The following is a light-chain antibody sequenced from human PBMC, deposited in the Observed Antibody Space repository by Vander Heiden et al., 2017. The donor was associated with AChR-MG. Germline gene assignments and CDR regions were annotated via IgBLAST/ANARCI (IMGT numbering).Light chain of an antibody. CDR1: DIGRNG. Sequence: SYVLTQVPSVSVAPGQKVTVTCGGNDIGRNGVHWHQQKPGHVPVVGIYDDSDRPSGIPERFSGSNSGATATLTVSRVEAGDEATYYCQVWDSIINQGVFGRGTRLTGL. V-gene: IGLV3-21*02. CDR2: DDS. J-gene: IGLJ3*02. CDR3: QVWDSIINQGV.